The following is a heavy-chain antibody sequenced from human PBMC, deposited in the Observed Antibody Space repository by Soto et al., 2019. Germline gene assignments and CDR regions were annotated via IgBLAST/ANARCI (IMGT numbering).Heavy chain of an antibody. CDR2: FDPEDGET. V-gene: IGHV1-24*01. D-gene: IGHD2-15*01. J-gene: IGHJ5*02. CDR1: GYTLTELS. Sequence: ASVKVSCKVSGYTLTELSMHWVRQAPGKGLEWMGGFDPEDGETIYAQKFQGRVTMTEDTSTDTAYMELSSLRSEDTAVYYCATGYCSDGSCYDWFDPWGQGTLVTVSS. CDR3: ATGYCSDGSCYDWFDP.